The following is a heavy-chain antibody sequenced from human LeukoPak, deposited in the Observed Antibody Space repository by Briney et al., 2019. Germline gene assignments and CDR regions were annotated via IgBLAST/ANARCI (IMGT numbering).Heavy chain of an antibody. CDR2: ISSSSSYI. J-gene: IGHJ4*02. Sequence: SGGSLRLSCAASGFTFSSYAMNGVRQAPGKGLEWVSSISSSSSYIKYADSVMGRFTISRDNAKNSLYLQMSSLRAEDTAVYYCARVPYSGYHFDYWGQGTLVTVSS. CDR1: GFTFSSYA. V-gene: IGHV3-21*01. CDR3: ARVPYSGYHFDY. D-gene: IGHD1-26*01.